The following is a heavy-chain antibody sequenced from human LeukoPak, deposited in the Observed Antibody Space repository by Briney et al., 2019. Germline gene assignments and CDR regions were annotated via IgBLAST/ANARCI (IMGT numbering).Heavy chain of an antibody. D-gene: IGHD5-12*01. V-gene: IGHV3-74*01. Sequence: GGSLRLSCAASGFTFSSYWMHWVRQAPGKGLVWVSRINSDGSSTSYADSVKGRFTIPRDNAKNTLYLQMNSLRAEDTAVYYCASIEDQSIVATIVRDYWGQGTLVTVSS. CDR3: ASIEDQSIVATIVRDY. CDR1: GFTFSSYW. CDR2: INSDGSST. J-gene: IGHJ4*02.